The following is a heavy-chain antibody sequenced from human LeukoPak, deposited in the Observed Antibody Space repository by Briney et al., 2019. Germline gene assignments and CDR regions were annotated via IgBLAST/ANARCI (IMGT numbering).Heavy chain of an antibody. CDR3: TTGEY. J-gene: IGHJ4*02. V-gene: IGHV3-15*01. CDR2: IKSKTYDGTI. CDR1: GFTFSHAW. Sequence: PGGSLRLSCAASGFTFSHAWMTWVRQAPGKGLEWVGRIKSKTYDGTIDYAAPVKGRFTISRDDSKNTLYLQMNSLKTEDTAVYYCTTGEYWGKGTLVTVSS.